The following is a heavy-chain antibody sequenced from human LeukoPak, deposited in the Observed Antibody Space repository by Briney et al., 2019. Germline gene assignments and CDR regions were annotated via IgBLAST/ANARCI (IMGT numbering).Heavy chain of an antibody. CDR2: IYYSGST. J-gene: IGHJ4*02. D-gene: IGHD6-19*01. Sequence: SETLSLTCTVSGRSISSSSYYWGWIRQPRGKGLEWIASIYYSGSTYYNPSLKSRVTISVDTSKNEFSLKLSSVTAADTAVYYCARGLYSSAWYHFDFCGQGTLVTVSS. V-gene: IGHV4-39*01. CDR1: GRSISSSSYY. CDR3: ARGLYSSAWYHFDF.